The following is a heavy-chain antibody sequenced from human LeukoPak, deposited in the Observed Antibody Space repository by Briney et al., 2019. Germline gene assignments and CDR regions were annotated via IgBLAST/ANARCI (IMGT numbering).Heavy chain of an antibody. CDR1: GFTFSSYS. Sequence: GGSLRLSCAASGFTFSSYSMNWVRQAPGKGLVWVSYISSSGSTIYYADSVKGRFTISRDNAKNSLYLQMNSLRAEDTAVYYCARDPIRSDYVHPNWFDPWGQGTLVTVSS. CDR3: ARDPIRSDYVHPNWFDP. CDR2: ISSSGSTI. D-gene: IGHD4-17*01. V-gene: IGHV3-48*04. J-gene: IGHJ5*02.